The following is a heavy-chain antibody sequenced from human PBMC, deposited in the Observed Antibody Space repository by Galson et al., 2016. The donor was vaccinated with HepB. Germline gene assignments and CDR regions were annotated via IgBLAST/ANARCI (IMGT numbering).Heavy chain of an antibody. Sequence: SVKVSCKASGYIFTSYGISWVRQAPGQGLEWMGWISPYNGNTNSAQKLQGRVTMTTDTSTSTAYMELRSLRSDDTALYYCSRAPSYYYDSSGYYYFDHWGQGTLVTVSS. J-gene: IGHJ4*02. CDR2: ISPYNGNT. CDR1: GYIFTSYG. D-gene: IGHD3-22*01. V-gene: IGHV1-18*01. CDR3: SRAPSYYYDSSGYYYFDH.